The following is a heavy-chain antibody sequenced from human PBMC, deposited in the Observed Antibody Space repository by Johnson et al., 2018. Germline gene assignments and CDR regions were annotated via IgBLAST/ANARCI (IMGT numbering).Heavy chain of an antibody. CDR2: ISASSSYI. CDR3: ATRALTMIVGDAFDI. J-gene: IGHJ3*02. D-gene: IGHD3-22*01. CDR1: GFTFSSYT. Sequence: VQLVQSGGGLVRPGGSLRLSCEASGFTFSSYTMNWVRQTPEKGLEWVSSISASSSYIYYADSVKGRFTISRANAKNSLYLQMNSRRAEDTAVYYCATRALTMIVGDAFDIWGQGTMVTVSS. V-gene: IGHV3-21*01.